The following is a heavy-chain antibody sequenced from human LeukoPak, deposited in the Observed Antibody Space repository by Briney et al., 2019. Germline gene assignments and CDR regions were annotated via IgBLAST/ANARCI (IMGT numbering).Heavy chain of an antibody. CDR3: ARHDQLAESALSMIY. D-gene: IGHD3-16*02. Sequence: GESLKISCKGSGYSFTSYWVAWVRQMPGKGLEWMGIIYPGDPDTRYSPSFQGQVTISADKSISTAYLQWSSLKASDTAMYFCARHDQLAESALSMIYWGQGTLVSVSS. J-gene: IGHJ4*02. V-gene: IGHV5-51*01. CDR1: GYSFTSYW. CDR2: IYPGDPDT.